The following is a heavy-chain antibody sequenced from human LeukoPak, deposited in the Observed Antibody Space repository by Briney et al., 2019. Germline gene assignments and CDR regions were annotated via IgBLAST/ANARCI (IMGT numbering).Heavy chain of an antibody. CDR3: AKDGRTSGYSYGTS. CDR1: GFTFSSYG. D-gene: IGHD5-18*01. J-gene: IGHJ4*02. CDR2: ISYDGSNK. Sequence: GGSLRLSCAASGFTFSSYGMHWVRQAPGKGLEWVAVISYDGSNKYYADSVKGRFTISRDNSKNTLYLQMNSLRAEDTAVYYCAKDGRTSGYSYGTSWGLGTLVTVSS. V-gene: IGHV3-30*18.